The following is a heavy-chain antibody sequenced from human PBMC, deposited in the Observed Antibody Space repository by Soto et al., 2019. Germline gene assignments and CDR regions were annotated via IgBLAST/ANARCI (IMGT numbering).Heavy chain of an antibody. CDR3: WFAEHYDILTGYFAYFDY. D-gene: IGHD3-9*01. CDR2: IIPILGIA. Sequence: QVQLVQSGAEVKKPGSSVKVSCKASGGTFSSYTISWVRQAPGQGLEWMGRIIPILGIANYAQKFQGRVTITADKSTSTAYMELSSLRSEDTAVYYCWFAEHYDILTGYFAYFDYWGQGTLVTVSS. J-gene: IGHJ4*02. V-gene: IGHV1-69*02. CDR1: GGTFSSYT.